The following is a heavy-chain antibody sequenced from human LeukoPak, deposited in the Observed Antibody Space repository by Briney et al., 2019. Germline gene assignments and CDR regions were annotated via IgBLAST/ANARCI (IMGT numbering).Heavy chain of an antibody. J-gene: IGHJ3*02. D-gene: IGHD3-10*01. CDR1: GFTFSSYE. CDR2: ISGSGGST. Sequence: GGSLRLSCAASGFTFSSYEMNWVRQAPGKGLEWVSAISGSGGSTYYADSVKGRFTISSDNSKNTLYLQMNSLRAEDTAVYYCAKDELFMVRGVRDAFDIWGQGTMVTVSS. CDR3: AKDELFMVRGVRDAFDI. V-gene: IGHV3-23*01.